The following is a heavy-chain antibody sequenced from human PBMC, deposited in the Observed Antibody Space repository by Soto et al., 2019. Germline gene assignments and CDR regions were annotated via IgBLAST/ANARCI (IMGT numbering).Heavy chain of an antibody. J-gene: IGHJ5*02. D-gene: IGHD3-9*01. V-gene: IGHV4-39*01. CDR1: GGSISSSSYY. CDR2: IYYSRST. CDR3: ARRADTYYDILTGYYLSLGSAWFDP. Sequence: TSETLSLTCTVSGGSISSSSYYWGWIRQPPGKGLEWIGSIYYSRSTYYNPSLKSRVTISVDTSKNQFSLKLSSVTAADTAVYYCARRADTYYDILTGYYLSLGSAWFDPWGQGTLVTVSS.